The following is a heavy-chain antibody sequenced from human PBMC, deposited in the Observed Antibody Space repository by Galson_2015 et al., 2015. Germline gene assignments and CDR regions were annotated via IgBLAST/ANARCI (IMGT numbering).Heavy chain of an antibody. D-gene: IGHD3-3*01. V-gene: IGHV5-51*01. CDR2: T. CDR3: ARTSYDFWSGYYRRWFDP. J-gene: IGHJ5*02. Sequence: TRYSPSFQGQVTISVDKSISTAYLQWSSLQASDTAMYYCARTSYDFWSGYYRRWFDPWGQGTLVTVSS.